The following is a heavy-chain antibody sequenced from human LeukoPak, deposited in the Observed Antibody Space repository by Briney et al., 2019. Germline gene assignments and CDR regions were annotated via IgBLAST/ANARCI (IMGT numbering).Heavy chain of an antibody. Sequence: SETLSLTCTVSGGSISSGSYYWSWIRQPAGKGLEWIGRIYTSGSTNYNPSLKSRVTISVDTSKNQFSLQLSSVTAADTAVYYCASYGDYVPAFDIWGQGTMVTVSS. CDR2: IYTSGST. D-gene: IGHD4-17*01. CDR1: GGSISSGSYY. J-gene: IGHJ3*02. CDR3: ASYGDYVPAFDI. V-gene: IGHV4-61*02.